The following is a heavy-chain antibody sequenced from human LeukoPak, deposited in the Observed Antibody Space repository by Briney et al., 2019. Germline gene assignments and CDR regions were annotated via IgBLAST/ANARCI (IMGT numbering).Heavy chain of an antibody. V-gene: IGHV1-69*05. J-gene: IGHJ5*02. Sequence: SVKVSCKASGGTFSSYAISWVRQAPGQGLEWMGGIIPIFGTANYAQKFQGRVTITTDESTSTAYMELSSLRSEDTAVYYCARASPYFYCSGGSCYFHPWGQGTLVTVSS. CDR3: ARASPYFYCSGGSCYFHP. D-gene: IGHD2-15*01. CDR2: IIPIFGTA. CDR1: GGTFSSYA.